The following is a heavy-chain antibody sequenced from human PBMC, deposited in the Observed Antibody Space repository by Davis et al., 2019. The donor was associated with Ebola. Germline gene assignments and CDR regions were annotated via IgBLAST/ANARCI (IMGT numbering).Heavy chain of an antibody. J-gene: IGHJ4*02. V-gene: IGHV3-30*18. CDR2: ISYDGSNK. D-gene: IGHD5-12*01. CDR1: GFTFSSYG. CDR3: AKSRISGYDYYFDN. Sequence: GESLKSSCAASGFTFSSYGMHWVRQAPGKGLEWVAVISYDGSNKYYADSVKGRFTISRDNSKNTLFLQMNSLRAEDTAVYYCAKSRISGYDYYFDNWGQGTLVTVSS.